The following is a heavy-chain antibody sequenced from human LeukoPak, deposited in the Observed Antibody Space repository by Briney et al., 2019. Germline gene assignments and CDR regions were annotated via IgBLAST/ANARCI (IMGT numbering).Heavy chain of an antibody. CDR2: IYYSGTT. J-gene: IGHJ5*02. D-gene: IGHD2-2*01. Sequence: SETLSLTCTVSGDSISGSSFWWGWIRRPPGQGLEWIGSIYYSGTTNYNPSLESRVAISVDTSKNHFSLKLSSVTAADTAVYYCARGAGYCSSTSCYLFHWFDPWGQGTLVTASS. CDR3: ARGAGYCSSTSCYLFHWFDP. V-gene: IGHV4-39*07. CDR1: GDSISGSSFW.